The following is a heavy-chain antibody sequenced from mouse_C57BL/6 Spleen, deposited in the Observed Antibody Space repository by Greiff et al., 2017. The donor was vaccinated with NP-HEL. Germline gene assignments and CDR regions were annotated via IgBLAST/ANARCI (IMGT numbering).Heavy chain of an antibody. CDR3: ARADGTTGVAPYFDV. V-gene: IGHV1-55*01. CDR1: GYTFTSYW. Sequence: QVQLQQPGAELVKPGASVKMSCKASGYTFTSYWITWVKQRPGQGLEWIGDIYPGSGSTNYNEKFKSKATLTVDTSSSTAYMQLSSLTSEDSAVYYCARADGTTGVAPYFDVWGTGTTVTVSS. CDR2: IYPGSGST. J-gene: IGHJ1*03. D-gene: IGHD1-1*01.